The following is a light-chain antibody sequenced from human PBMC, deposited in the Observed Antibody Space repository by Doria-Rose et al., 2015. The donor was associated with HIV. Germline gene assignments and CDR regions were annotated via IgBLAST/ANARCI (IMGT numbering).Light chain of an antibody. V-gene: IGKV3-20*01. J-gene: IGKJ1*01. CDR3: HQYGTSWT. Sequence: EIVLTQSPGTLSLPPGERATLSCRASQSFSSTYLAWYQQKPGQAPSLLIYDGSTRATGIPDRFSASRSGTDLTLTINRLEPEDFALYYCHQYGTSWTFGQGTKVEI. CDR1: QSFSSTY. CDR2: DGS.